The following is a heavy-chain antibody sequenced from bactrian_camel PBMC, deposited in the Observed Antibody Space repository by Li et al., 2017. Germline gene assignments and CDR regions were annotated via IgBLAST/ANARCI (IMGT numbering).Heavy chain of an antibody. V-gene: IGHV3S40*01. CDR3: VTDEAD. J-gene: IGHJ4*01. CDR1: GFTFSSFP. D-gene: IGHD3*01. CDR2: IGSGGTST. Sequence: EVQLVESGGGLVQPEGSLRLSCGASGFTFSSFPMTYVRQAPGKGLEWVSTIGSGGTSTYYADSVKGRITTSRDDTINTVYLHMNSLNPEDTAVYYCVTDEADWGQGTQVTVSS.